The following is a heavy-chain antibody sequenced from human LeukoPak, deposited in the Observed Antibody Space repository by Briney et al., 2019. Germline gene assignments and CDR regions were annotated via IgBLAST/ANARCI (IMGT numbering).Heavy chain of an antibody. CDR2: ISGSGGTT. Sequence: GGSLRLPCAASGFTFSNYAMSWVRQAPGKGLEWVSAISGSGGTTYYADSVKGRFTISRDNAKKSLYLQMNRLRADDTAVYHCARVRSAAAGPLDYWGQGTLVTVSS. D-gene: IGHD6-13*01. CDR3: ARVRSAAAGPLDY. V-gene: IGHV3-23*01. J-gene: IGHJ4*02. CDR1: GFTFSNYA.